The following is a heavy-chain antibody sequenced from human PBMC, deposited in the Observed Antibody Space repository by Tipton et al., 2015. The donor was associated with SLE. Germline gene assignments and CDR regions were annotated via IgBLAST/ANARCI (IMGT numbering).Heavy chain of an antibody. CDR1: GGSISSQY. CDR3: ARGEQDIVVVVAAKDWFDP. V-gene: IGHV4-59*11. D-gene: IGHD2-15*01. Sequence: TLSLTCTVSGGSISSQYWSWIRQPPGKGLEWIGYIYYSGSTNYNPSLKSRVTISVDTSKNQFSLKLSSVTAADTAVYYCARGEQDIVVVVAAKDWFDPWGQGTLVTVSS. CDR2: IYYSGST. J-gene: IGHJ5*02.